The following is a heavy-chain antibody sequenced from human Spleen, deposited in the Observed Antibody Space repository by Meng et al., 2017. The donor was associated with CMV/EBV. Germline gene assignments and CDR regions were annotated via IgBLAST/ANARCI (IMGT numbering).Heavy chain of an antibody. CDR2: IRYDGSNK. J-gene: IGHJ4*02. V-gene: IGHV3-30*02. D-gene: IGHD2-2*01. CDR1: GFTFSTYG. Sequence: GESLKISCAASGFTFSTYGMHWVRQAPGKGLEWVAFIRYDGSNKYYADSVKGRFTISRDNSKNTLYLQMNSLRAEDTAVYYCARVVSTSCYWGQGTLVTVSS. CDR3: ARVVSTSCY.